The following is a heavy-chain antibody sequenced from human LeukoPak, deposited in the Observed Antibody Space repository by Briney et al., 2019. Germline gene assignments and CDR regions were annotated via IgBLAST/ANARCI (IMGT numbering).Heavy chain of an antibody. Sequence: GGSLRLSCAASGFSFSSHAMHWVRQAPGKGLEWVTVISYDGSNKYYADSVKGRFTISRDNSKNTLYLQMNSLRAEDTAVYYCARSRSGWYNYWGQGTLVTVSS. V-gene: IGHV3-30-3*01. CDR1: GFSFSSHA. D-gene: IGHD6-19*01. CDR2: ISYDGSNK. J-gene: IGHJ4*02. CDR3: ARSRSGWYNY.